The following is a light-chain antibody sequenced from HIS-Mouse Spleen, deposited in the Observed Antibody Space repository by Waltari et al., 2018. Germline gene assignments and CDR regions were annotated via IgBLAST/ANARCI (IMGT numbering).Light chain of an antibody. CDR1: ALPKKY. Sequence: SYELTQPPSVSVSPGQTARITCSGDALPKKYSYWYQQKSGQAPVLVIYGDSKPPSGLPERFSGASSGTMATLTISGAQVEDEADYCCYSTDSSGNHRVFGGGTKLTVL. V-gene: IGLV3-10*01. J-gene: IGLJ2*01. CDR2: GDS. CDR3: YSTDSSGNHRV.